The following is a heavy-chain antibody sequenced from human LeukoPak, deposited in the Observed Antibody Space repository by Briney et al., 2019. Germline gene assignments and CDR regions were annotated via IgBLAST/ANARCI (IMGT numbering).Heavy chain of an antibody. V-gene: IGHV3-23*01. D-gene: IGHD6-13*01. J-gene: IGHJ4*02. CDR3: AKDPTRASSSWLRFDY. CDR2: TSGSGGST. CDR1: GFTFSSYA. Sequence: PGGSLRLSCAASGFTFSSYAMSWVRQAPGKGLEWVSATSGSGGSTYYADSVKGRFTISRDNSKNTLYLQMNSLRAEDTAVYYCAKDPTRASSSWLRFDYWGQGTLVTVSS.